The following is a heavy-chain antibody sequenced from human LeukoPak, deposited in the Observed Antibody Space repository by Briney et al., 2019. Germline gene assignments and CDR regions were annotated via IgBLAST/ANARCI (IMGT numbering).Heavy chain of an antibody. CDR1: GFTFSSYG. CDR2: IRYDGSNK. D-gene: IGHD3-10*01. J-gene: IGHJ4*02. CDR3: AKGSYGSGSYYDY. Sequence: PGGSLRLSCAASGFTFSSYGMHWVRQAPGKGLEWVAFIRYDGSNKYYADSVKGRFTISRDNSKNTLYLQMNSLRAEDTAVYYCAKGSYGSGSYYDYWGQGTLVTVSS. V-gene: IGHV3-30*02.